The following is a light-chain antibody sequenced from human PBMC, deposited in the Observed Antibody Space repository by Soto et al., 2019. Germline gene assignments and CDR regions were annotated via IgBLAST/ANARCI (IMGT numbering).Light chain of an antibody. J-gene: IGKJ2*01. Sequence: IQMTQSPSSLSASVGDRVTITCRASQGISKDLGWYQQKPGKAPKLLIYGVSSIQSGVPARFSGSGSGTEFTLTISSLQTEDFATYYCLQDSSSPYTFGQGTKLEIK. CDR3: LQDSSSPYT. V-gene: IGKV1-6*01. CDR1: QGISKD. CDR2: GVS.